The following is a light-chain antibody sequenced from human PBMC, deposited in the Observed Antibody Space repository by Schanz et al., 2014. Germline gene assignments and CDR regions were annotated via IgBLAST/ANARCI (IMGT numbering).Light chain of an antibody. CDR3: QQYGTSPFT. Sequence: EVVLTQSPGTLSLSPGERATLSCRASQSVSSNYLAWYQHKPGQGPRLLIYGASSRATGIPDRFSASGSGTDFTLTITRLEPEDFAVYYCQQYGTSPFTFGPGTKVDIK. J-gene: IGKJ3*01. CDR1: QSVSSNY. V-gene: IGKV3-20*01. CDR2: GAS.